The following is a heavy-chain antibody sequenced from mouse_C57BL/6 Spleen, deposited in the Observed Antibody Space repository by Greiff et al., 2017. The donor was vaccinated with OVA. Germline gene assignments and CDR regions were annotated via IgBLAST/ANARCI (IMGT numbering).Heavy chain of an antibody. D-gene: IGHD1-1*01. Sequence: QVQLQQPGAELVKPGASVKMSCKASGYTFTSYWITWVKQRPGQGLEWIGDIYPGSGSTNYNEKFKSKATLTVDTSSSTAYMQLSSLTSEDSAVYYCARLYYGSSYEAYWGQGTLVTVSA. J-gene: IGHJ3*01. V-gene: IGHV1-55*01. CDR1: GYTFTSYW. CDR2: IYPGSGST. CDR3: ARLYYGSSYEAY.